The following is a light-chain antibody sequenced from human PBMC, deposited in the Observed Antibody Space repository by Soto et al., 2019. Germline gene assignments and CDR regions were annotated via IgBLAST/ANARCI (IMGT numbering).Light chain of an antibody. CDR1: QSVSSY. V-gene: IGKV3-11*01. CDR3: QQRSSWPLLT. Sequence: EIVLTQSPATLSLSPGERATLSCRASQSVSSYLAWYQQGPGQPPRLLIFDTSNRATGIPARFSGSGSGTDFTLTISSLEPEDFAVYYCQQRSSWPLLTFGGGTKVEIK. CDR2: DTS. J-gene: IGKJ4*01.